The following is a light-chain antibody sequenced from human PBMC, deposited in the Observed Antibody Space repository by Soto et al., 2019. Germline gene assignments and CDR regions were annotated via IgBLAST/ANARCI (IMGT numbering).Light chain of an antibody. J-gene: IGKJ5*01. V-gene: IGKV3-11*01. CDR3: PQRNVWPPIT. CDR1: QSVSSN. CDR2: GAS. Sequence: VWSQAPFTRAWCPGERGCLSCRASQSVSSNLAWYQQKPGQAPRLLIYGASTRANGVPARFGGSGSGTDFTLTINSLEPEDFAVYYCPQRNVWPPITFGQGTRLEIK.